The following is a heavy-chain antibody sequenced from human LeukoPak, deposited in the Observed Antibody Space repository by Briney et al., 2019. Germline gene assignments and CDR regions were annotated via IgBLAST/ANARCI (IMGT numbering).Heavy chain of an antibody. J-gene: IGHJ5*02. CDR1: GGSISSSSYY. CDR2: IYYSGST. V-gene: IGHV4-39*07. Sequence: PSETLSLTCTVSGGSISSSSYYWGWIRQPPGKGLEWIGSIYYSGSTYYNPSLKSRVTISVDTSKNQFSLKLSSVTAADTAVYYCAREVVDSGYGLDPWGQRTLVTVSS. CDR3: AREVVDSGYGLDP. D-gene: IGHD5-12*01.